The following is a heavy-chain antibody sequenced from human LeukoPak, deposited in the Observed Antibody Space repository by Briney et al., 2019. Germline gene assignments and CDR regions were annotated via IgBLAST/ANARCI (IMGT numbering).Heavy chain of an antibody. V-gene: IGHV1-46*01. Sequence: ASVKVSCKASGYTFTSYYMHWVRQAPGQGLEWMGIINPSGGSTSYAQKFQGRVTMTRDTSTSTVYMELSSLRSEDTAVYYCARGPPGYGDYVAAFDIWGQGTMVTVSS. J-gene: IGHJ3*02. CDR1: GYTFTSYY. CDR3: ARGPPGYGDYVAAFDI. CDR2: INPSGGST. D-gene: IGHD4-17*01.